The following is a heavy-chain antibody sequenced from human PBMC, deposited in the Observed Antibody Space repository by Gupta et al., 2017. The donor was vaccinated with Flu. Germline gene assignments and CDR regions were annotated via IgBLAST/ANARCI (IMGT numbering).Heavy chain of an antibody. CDR1: SGSSSNYY. CDR2: IYYSGST. CDR3: ARERVHYGSGTSFDY. V-gene: IGHV4-59*01. D-gene: IGHD3-10*01. Sequence: SSGSSSNYYWSWIRQPPGKGLEWIAFIYYSGSTDYNPSLRSRVTISVDTSKNQFSLKLTSVSAADTAVYYCARERVHYGSGTSFDYWGQGTLVTVSS. J-gene: IGHJ4*02.